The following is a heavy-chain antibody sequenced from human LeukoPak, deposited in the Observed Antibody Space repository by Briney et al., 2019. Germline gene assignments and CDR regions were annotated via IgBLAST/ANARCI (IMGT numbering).Heavy chain of an antibody. CDR2: ISWNSGSI. D-gene: IGHD1-26*01. CDR1: GFTFDDYA. V-gene: IGHV3-9*01. Sequence: HSGGSLRLSCAASGFTFDDYAMRWVRQAPGKGLEWVSGISWNSGSIGYADSVKGRFTTSTDNAKNSLYLQMNSLRAEDTAVYYCARTVGATTGNFDYSGQGTLVTVSS. J-gene: IGHJ4*02. CDR3: ARTVGATTGNFDY.